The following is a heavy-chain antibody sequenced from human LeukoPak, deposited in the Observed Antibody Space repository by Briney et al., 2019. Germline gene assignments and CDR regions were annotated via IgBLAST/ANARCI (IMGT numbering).Heavy chain of an antibody. CDR2: IYHSGST. CDR3: ARYRNCGSDCYDAFDI. J-gene: IGHJ3*02. D-gene: IGHD2-21*02. Sequence: SETLSLTCTVSGYSISSGYYWGWIRQPPGKGLEWIGSIYHSGSTYYNPSLKSRVTISVDTSKNQFSLKLSSVTAADTAVYYCARYRNCGSDCYDAFDIWGQGTMVTVSS. V-gene: IGHV4-38-2*02. CDR1: GYSISSGYY.